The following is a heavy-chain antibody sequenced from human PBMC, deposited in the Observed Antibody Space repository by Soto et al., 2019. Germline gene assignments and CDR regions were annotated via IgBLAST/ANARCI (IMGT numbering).Heavy chain of an antibody. J-gene: IGHJ4*02. CDR2: ISYDGSNK. CDR1: GFTFNNYG. D-gene: IGHD3-22*01. Sequence: PGGSLRLSCAASGFTFNNYGMHWVRQAPGKGLEWVAVISYDGSNKYYADSVKGRFTISRDNSKNTLYLHMNNPKTEDTAMYYCAKDIWVSMIVANWPFDYWGQGTLVTAPQ. V-gene: IGHV3-30*18. CDR3: AKDIWVSMIVANWPFDY.